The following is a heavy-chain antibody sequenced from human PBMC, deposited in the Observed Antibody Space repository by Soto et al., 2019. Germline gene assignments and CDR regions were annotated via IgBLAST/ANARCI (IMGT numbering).Heavy chain of an antibody. J-gene: IGHJ5*02. CDR1: GGSFSGYY. CDR2: INHSGST. Sequence: SETLSLTCAVYGGSFSGYYWSWIRQPPGKGLEWIGEINHSGSTNYNPSLKSRVTISVDTSKNQFSLKLSSVTAADTAVYYCARGPRGSSGWYWKWFDPWGQGTLVTVSS. D-gene: IGHD6-19*01. V-gene: IGHV4-34*01. CDR3: ARGPRGSSGWYWKWFDP.